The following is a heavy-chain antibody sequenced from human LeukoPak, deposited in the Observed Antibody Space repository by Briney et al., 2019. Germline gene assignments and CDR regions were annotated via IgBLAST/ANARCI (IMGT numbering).Heavy chain of an antibody. V-gene: IGHV4-59*11. D-gene: IGHD3-10*01. Sequence: SETLSLTCTVSGGSISSHYWSWIRQPPGKVLEWIGYIYYSGSTNYSPSLKSRVTISVDTSKNQFSLKMSSVTAADTAVYYCAREESMVRGTSWFDPWGQGTLVTVS. CDR3: AREESMVRGTSWFDP. CDR2: IYYSGST. J-gene: IGHJ5*02. CDR1: GGSISSHY.